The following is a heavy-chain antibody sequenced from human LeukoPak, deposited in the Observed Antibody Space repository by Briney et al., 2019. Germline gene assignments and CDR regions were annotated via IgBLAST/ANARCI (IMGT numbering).Heavy chain of an antibody. CDR2: ISGSGGST. V-gene: IGHV3-23*01. CDR3: AKTHSSSWLDRYYYYYYMDV. D-gene: IGHD6-13*01. J-gene: IGHJ6*03. Sequence: GGTLRLSCAASGFTFSSYAMSWVRQAPGKGLEWVSAISGSGGSTYYADPVKGRFTISRDNSKNTLYLQMNSLRAEDTAVYYCAKTHSSSWLDRYYYYYYMDVWGKGTTVTVSS. CDR1: GFTFSSYA.